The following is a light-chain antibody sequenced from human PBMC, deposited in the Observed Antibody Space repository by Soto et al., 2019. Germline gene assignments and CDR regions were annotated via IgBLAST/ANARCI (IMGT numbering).Light chain of an antibody. V-gene: IGKV3-11*01. CDR2: DAS. CDR3: QQYDSYPLT. J-gene: IGKJ4*01. CDR1: QSVGRH. Sequence: EIVLTQSPATLSLSPGERATLSCRASQSVGRHLNWYRQKPGQAPRLLIYDASERATGIPARFSGSGSGTEFALTISSLQPDDFATYYCQQYDSYPLTFGGGTKVEIK.